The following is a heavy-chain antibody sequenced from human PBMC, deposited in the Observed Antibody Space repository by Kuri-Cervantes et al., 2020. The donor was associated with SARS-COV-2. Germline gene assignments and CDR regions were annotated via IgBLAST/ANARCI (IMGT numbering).Heavy chain of an antibody. CDR1: GYSISSGYY. CDR2: IYHSGST. V-gene: IGHV4-38-2*02. J-gene: IGHJ6*02. D-gene: IGHD4/OR15-4a*01. CDR3: ARDSPNYAVRDYYYYGMDV. Sequence: GSLGLSCAVSGYSISSGYYWGWIRQPPGKGLEWIGSIYHSGSTYYNPSPKSRVTISVDTSKNQFSLKLSSVTAADTAVYYCARDSPNYAVRDYYYYGMDVWGQGTTVTVSS.